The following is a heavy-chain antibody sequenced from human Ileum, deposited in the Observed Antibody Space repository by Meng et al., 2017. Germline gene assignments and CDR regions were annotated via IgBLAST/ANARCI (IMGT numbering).Heavy chain of an antibody. CDR3: TRHPYSSGLEY. CDR2: IRSKANSYAT. D-gene: IGHD6-19*01. Sequence: EAQLVESVDGLVQPGGSPELSCAASGFTFSGSAMHWVRQASGKGLEWVGRIRSKANSYATAYAASVKGRFTISRDDSKNTAYLQMNSLKTEDTAVYYCTRHPYSSGLEYWGQGTLVTVSS. CDR1: GFTFSGSA. J-gene: IGHJ4*02. V-gene: IGHV3-73*02.